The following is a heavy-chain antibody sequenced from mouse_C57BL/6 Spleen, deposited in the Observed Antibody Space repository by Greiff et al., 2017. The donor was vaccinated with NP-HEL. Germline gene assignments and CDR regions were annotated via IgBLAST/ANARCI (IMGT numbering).Heavy chain of an antibody. V-gene: IGHV1-26*01. CDR3: ARCYGSSGELYYAMDY. D-gene: IGHD1-1*01. CDR2: INPNNGGT. J-gene: IGHJ4*01. Sequence: EVQLQQSGPELVKPGASVKISCKASGYTFTDYYMNWVKQSHGKSLEWIGDINPNNGGTSYNQKSKGKATLTVDKSSSTAYMELRSLTSEDSAVDYCARCYGSSGELYYAMDYWGQGTSVTVSS. CDR1: GYTFTDYY.